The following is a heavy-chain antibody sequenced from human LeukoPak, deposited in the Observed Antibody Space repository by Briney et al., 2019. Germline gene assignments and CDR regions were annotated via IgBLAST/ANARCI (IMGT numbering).Heavy chain of an antibody. CDR3: ARETLGPAGFDY. Sequence: GGSLRLSCAGSGFSFSYQGMTWVRQAPGKGLEWVSSIGTSNSDRYYADSVKGRFTISRDNAKNSLYLQMNSLTGEDTAVYYCARETLGPAGFDYWGQGTLVTVSS. V-gene: IGHV3-21*01. CDR2: IGTSNSDR. J-gene: IGHJ4*02. CDR1: GFSFSYQG. D-gene: IGHD2-2*01.